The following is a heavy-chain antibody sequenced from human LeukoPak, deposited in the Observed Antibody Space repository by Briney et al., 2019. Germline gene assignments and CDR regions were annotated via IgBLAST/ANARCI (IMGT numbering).Heavy chain of an antibody. Sequence: SVKVSCKASGGTFSSYAISWVRQAPGQGLEWMGGIIPIFGTANYAQKFQGRVTITADESTSTAYMELSSLRSEDTAVYYCARSGCSSTSCYPYGMDVWGQGTTVTVSS. V-gene: IGHV1-69*13. CDR1: GGTFSSYA. CDR2: IIPIFGTA. CDR3: ARSGCSSTSCYPYGMDV. D-gene: IGHD2-2*01. J-gene: IGHJ6*02.